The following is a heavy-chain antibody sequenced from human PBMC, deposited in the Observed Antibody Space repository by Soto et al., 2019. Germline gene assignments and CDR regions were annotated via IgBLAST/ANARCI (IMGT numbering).Heavy chain of an antibody. D-gene: IGHD6-19*01. CDR2: IYHSGST. Sequence: QVQLQESGPGLVKPSGTLSLTCAVSGGSISSSNWWSWVRQPPGKGLEWIGEIYHSGSTNYNPSPKSRVTISVDKSKNQFSLKLSSVTAADTAVYYCARQWLAIGGYYYYGMDVWGQGTTVTVSS. V-gene: IGHV4-4*02. CDR1: GGSISSSNW. CDR3: ARQWLAIGGYYYYGMDV. J-gene: IGHJ6*02.